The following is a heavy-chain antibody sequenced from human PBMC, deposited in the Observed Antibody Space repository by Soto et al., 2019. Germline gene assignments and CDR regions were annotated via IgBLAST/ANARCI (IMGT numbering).Heavy chain of an antibody. CDR2: ISYDGSNK. Sequence: HGRRRIGKAPGKGLEWVAVISYDGSNKYYADSVKGRFTISRDNSKNTLYLQMNSLRAEDTAVYYGAYSSSSREAFDIWGQGTMVTGSS. CDR3: AYSSSSREAFDI. D-gene: IGHD6-13*01. V-gene: IGHV3-30*03. CDR1: HG. J-gene: IGHJ3*02.